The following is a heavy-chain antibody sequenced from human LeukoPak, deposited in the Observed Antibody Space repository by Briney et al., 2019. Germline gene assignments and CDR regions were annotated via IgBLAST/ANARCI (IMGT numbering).Heavy chain of an antibody. CDR3: ARDGGSAMPFDS. CDR2: IKQEGSEK. Sequence: PGGSLRLSCAGSGFTFGSYWMSWVCQAPGKGLEWVANIKQEGSEKYYVDSVKGRFTISRDNAKNSLYLQMNSLRGEDTAVYYCARDGGSAMPFDSWGQGTLVTVSS. J-gene: IGHJ4*02. D-gene: IGHD2-2*01. CDR1: GFTFGSYW. V-gene: IGHV3-7*01.